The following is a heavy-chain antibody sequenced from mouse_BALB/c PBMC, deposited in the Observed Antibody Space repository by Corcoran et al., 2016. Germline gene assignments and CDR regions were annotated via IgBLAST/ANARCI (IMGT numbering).Heavy chain of an antibody. V-gene: IGHV1-9*01. Sequence: QVQLQQSGAELMKPGASVKISCKATGYTFSSYWIEWVKQRPGHGLEWIGEILPGSGSTNYNEKFKGKATFTADTSSNTAYMQLSSLTSEDSAVYYGARELRPFAYWGQGTLVTVSA. CDR3: ARELRPFAY. D-gene: IGHD1-2*01. CDR2: ILPGSGST. CDR1: GYTFSSYW. J-gene: IGHJ3*01.